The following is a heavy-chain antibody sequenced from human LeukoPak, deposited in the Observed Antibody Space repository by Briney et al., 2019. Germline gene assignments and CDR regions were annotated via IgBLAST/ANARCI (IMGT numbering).Heavy chain of an antibody. CDR2: SSSSDDGK. CDR3: AKAPVTSCRGAFCYPFDY. CDR1: GLSLNSYA. V-gene: IGHV3-23*01. D-gene: IGHD2-21*01. J-gene: IGHJ4*01. Sequence: GGSLRLSCTAFGLSLNSYAISWVRQVPGKGLEWVSASSSSDDGKWYADSVRGRFTISRDTSKNTVYLQMNSLRVEDAGVYYCAKAPVTSCRGAFCYPFDYWGHGTQVTVSS.